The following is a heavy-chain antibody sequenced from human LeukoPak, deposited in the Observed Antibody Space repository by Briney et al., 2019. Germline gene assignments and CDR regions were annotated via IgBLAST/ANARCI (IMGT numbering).Heavy chain of an antibody. Sequence: ASVKVSCKASGYTFTGYDLHWVRQAPGQGLEYMGWINPNNGDSKNTQTFQGRVTMTRDTSISTVYMELTRLRSDDTAVYYCAGDRVSGGNDYWGQGTLVTVSS. V-gene: IGHV1-2*02. J-gene: IGHJ4*02. CDR1: GYTFTGYD. CDR2: INPNNGDS. CDR3: AGDRVSGGNDY. D-gene: IGHD3-10*01.